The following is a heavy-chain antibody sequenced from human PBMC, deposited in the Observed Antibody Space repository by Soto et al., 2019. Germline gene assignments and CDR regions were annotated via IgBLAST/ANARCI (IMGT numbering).Heavy chain of an antibody. D-gene: IGHD6-6*01. Sequence: GGSLRLSCAASGFTFSNAWSSWVRQAPGKGLEWVGRIKSKTDGGTTDYTAPVKGRFTISRDDSKNTLYLQMNSLKIEDTAVYYCTTGSTSTKNYWGQGTLVTVSS. CDR1: GFTFSNAW. CDR2: IKSKTDGGTT. J-gene: IGHJ4*02. V-gene: IGHV3-15*01. CDR3: TTGSTSTKNY.